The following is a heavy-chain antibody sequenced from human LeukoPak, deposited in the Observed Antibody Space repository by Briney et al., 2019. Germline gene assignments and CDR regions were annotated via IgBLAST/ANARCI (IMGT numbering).Heavy chain of an antibody. D-gene: IGHD3-22*01. V-gene: IGHV4-34*01. J-gene: IGHJ5*02. CDR1: GGSFSGYY. CDR3: ARVKRVVITKDLWFDP. CDR2: INHSGST. Sequence: SETLSLTCAVYGGSFSGYYWSWIRQPPGKGLEWIGEINHSGSTNYNPSLKSRVTISVDTSKNQFSLKLSSVTAADTAVYYCARVKRVVITKDLWFDPWGQGTLVIVSS.